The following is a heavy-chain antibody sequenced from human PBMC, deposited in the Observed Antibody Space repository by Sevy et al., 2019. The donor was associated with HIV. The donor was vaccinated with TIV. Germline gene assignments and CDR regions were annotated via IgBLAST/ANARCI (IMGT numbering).Heavy chain of an antibody. CDR2: ISAYNGNT. V-gene: IGHV1-18*01. CDR1: GYTFTSYG. Sequence: ASVKVSCKASGYTFTSYGISWVRQAPGQGLEWMGWISAYNGNTNYAQKLQGRVTMTTDTSTSTAYMGLRSLRSDDTTVYYCARDLSSIAARSPPDDWGQGTLVTVSS. D-gene: IGHD6-6*01. CDR3: ARDLSSIAARSPPDD. J-gene: IGHJ4*02.